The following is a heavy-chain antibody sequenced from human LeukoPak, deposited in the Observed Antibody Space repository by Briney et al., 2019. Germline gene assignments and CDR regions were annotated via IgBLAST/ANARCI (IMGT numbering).Heavy chain of an antibody. Sequence: PPETLSLTCTVSGGSISSSSYYWGWIRQPPGKGLEWIGSIYYSGSTYYNPSLKSRVTISVDTSKNQFSLKLSSVTAADTAVYYCARGRGEGRGISMVRGVRAPSFNWFDPWGHGTLVTVSS. J-gene: IGHJ5*02. CDR3: ARGRGEGRGISMVRGVRAPSFNWFDP. CDR2: IYYSGST. V-gene: IGHV4-39*07. D-gene: IGHD3-10*01. CDR1: GGSISSSSYY.